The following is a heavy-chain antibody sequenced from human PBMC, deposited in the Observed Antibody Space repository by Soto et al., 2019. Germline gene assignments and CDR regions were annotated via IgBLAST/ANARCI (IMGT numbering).Heavy chain of an antibody. Sequence: GGSLRLSCAASGFTFSSYAMSWVRQAPGKGLEWVSAISGSGGSTYYADSVRGRFTISRDNSKNTLYLQMNSLRAEDTAVYYCAPTPGGYSYGPNPNHFDYWGQGTLVTVSS. CDR1: GFTFSSYA. V-gene: IGHV3-23*01. CDR3: APTPGGYSYGPNPNHFDY. J-gene: IGHJ4*02. D-gene: IGHD5-18*01. CDR2: ISGSGGST.